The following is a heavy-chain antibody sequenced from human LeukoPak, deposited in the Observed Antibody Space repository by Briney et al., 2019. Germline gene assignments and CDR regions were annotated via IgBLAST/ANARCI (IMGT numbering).Heavy chain of an antibody. Sequence: GASVKVSCKASVYTFTGYYMPWVRQAPGHGLERMGWINPNSGGTKSVQKSHGRVTTTRDTHIRTAHIERSRLRSGDTALYNSARGTGSSSAGVDYLGQGSLVTVAS. D-gene: IGHD6-6*01. J-gene: IGHJ4*02. CDR2: INPNSGGT. CDR3: ARGTGSSSAGVDY. CDR1: VYTFTGYY. V-gene: IGHV1-2*02.